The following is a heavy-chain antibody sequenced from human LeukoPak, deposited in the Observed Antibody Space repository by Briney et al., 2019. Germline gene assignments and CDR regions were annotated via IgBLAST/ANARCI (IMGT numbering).Heavy chain of an antibody. CDR2: INHSGST. J-gene: IGHJ4*02. D-gene: IGHD3-22*01. Sequence: SETLSLTCAVYGGSFSGYYWSWIRQPPGKGREWIGEINHSGSTNYNPSLKSRVTISVDTSKNQFSLKLSSVTAADTAVYYCARESFYYYDISIYYPRYRYFDYWGQGTLVTVSS. CDR3: ARESFYYYDISIYYPRYRYFDY. V-gene: IGHV4-34*01. CDR1: GGSFSGYY.